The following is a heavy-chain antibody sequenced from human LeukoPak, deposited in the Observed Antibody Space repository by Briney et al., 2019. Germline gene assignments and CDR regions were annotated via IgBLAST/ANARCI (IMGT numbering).Heavy chain of an antibody. CDR3: ARDSSSWSYYYYYYGMDV. CDR1: GYTFTSYG. D-gene: IGHD6-13*01. CDR2: ISAYNGNT. Sequence: GASVKVSCKASGYTFTSYGISWVRQAPGQGLEWMGWISAYNGNTNYAQKLQGRVTMTTDTSTSTAYMELRSLRSDDTAVYYCARDSSSWSYYYYYYGMDVWGQGTTVTVSS. V-gene: IGHV1-18*01. J-gene: IGHJ6*02.